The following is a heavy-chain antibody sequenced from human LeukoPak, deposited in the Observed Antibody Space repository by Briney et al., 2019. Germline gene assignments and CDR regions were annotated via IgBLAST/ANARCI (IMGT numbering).Heavy chain of an antibody. CDR3: ARAEVDAEQWLAYFDY. CDR2: ISSSSSYI. CDR1: GFTFSSYS. Sequence: GGSLRLSCAASGFTFSSYSMNWVRQALGKGLEWVSSISSSSSYIYYADSVKGRFTISRDNAKNSLYLQMNSLRAEDTAVYYCARAEVDAEQWLAYFDYWGQGTLVTVSS. J-gene: IGHJ4*02. V-gene: IGHV3-21*01. D-gene: IGHD6-19*01.